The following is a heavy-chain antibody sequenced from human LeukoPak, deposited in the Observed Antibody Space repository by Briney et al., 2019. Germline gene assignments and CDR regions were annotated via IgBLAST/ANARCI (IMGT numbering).Heavy chain of an antibody. D-gene: IGHD3-22*01. CDR2: IIPIFGTA. Sequence: ASVKVSCKASGGTFSSYAISWVRQAPGQGLEWMGGIIPIFGTANYAQKFQGRVTITADESTSTAYMELSSLRSEDTAVYYCARSEYYYVSSGYYYQTWYFDYWGQGTLVTVSS. V-gene: IGHV1-69*13. CDR3: ARSEYYYVSSGYYYQTWYFDY. J-gene: IGHJ4*02. CDR1: GGTFSSYA.